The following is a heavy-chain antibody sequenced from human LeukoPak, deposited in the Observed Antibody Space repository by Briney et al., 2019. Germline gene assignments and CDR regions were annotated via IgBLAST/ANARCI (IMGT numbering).Heavy chain of an antibody. V-gene: IGHV1-8*03. D-gene: IGHD6-13*01. CDR2: MNPNSGNT. CDR3: ARSEGIAAAVHPRDLSWFDP. Sequence: ASVKVSCKASGYTFTSYDINWVRQATGQGLEWMGWMNPNSGNTGYAQKFQGRVTITRNTSISTAYMELSSLRSEDTAVYYCARSEGIAAAVHPRDLSWFDPWGQGTLVTVSS. CDR1: GYTFTSYD. J-gene: IGHJ5*02.